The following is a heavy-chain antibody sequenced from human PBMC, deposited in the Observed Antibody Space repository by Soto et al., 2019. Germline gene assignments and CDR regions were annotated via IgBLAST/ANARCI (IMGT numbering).Heavy chain of an antibody. CDR2: IIPILGIA. J-gene: IGHJ3*02. CDR1: GGTFSSYT. V-gene: IGHV1-69*02. CDR3: ATVVVPAAGGHDAFDI. Sequence: ASVKVSCKASGGTFSSYTISWVRQAPGQGLEWMGRIIPILGIANYAQKFQGRVTITADKSTSTAYMELSSLRSEDTAVYYCATVVVPAAGGHDAFDIWGQGTMVTVSS. D-gene: IGHD2-2*01.